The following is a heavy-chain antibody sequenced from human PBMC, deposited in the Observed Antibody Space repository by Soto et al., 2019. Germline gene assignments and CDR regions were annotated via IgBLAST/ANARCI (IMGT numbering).Heavy chain of an antibody. D-gene: IGHD3-16*02. V-gene: IGHV3-23*01. CDR3: AKDPDRYDYVWGTYRYIDH. J-gene: IGHJ4*02. CDR2: ISTSGGRP. CDR1: GITFRNYA. Sequence: EVQLLESGGGLVQPGGSLRLSCTASGITFRNYAMSWVRQARRKGLEWVSSISTSGGRPYYADSVKGRFTISRDNSKNTLYLQMNSLRVEDTAVYYCAKDPDRYDYVWGTYRYIDHWGQGTLVTVSS.